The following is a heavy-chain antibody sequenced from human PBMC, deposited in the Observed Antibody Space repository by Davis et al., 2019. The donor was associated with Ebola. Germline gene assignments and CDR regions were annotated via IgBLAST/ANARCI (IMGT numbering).Heavy chain of an antibody. D-gene: IGHD6-19*01. CDR1: GGSISSSY. J-gene: IGHJ6*02. Sequence: MPSETLSLTCTVSGGSISSSYWSWIRQPPGKGLEWIGYIYYSESSNYNPSLKSRVTISVDTSKNHFSLKLSSVTAADTAVYYCARDSRWLVPGTYYYYGMDVWGPGTTVTVSS. CDR2: IYYSESS. CDR3: ARDSRWLVPGTYYYYGMDV. V-gene: IGHV4-59*01.